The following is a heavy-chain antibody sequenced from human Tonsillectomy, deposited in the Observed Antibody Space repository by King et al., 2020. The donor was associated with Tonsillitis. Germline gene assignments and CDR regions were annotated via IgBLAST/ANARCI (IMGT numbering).Heavy chain of an antibody. V-gene: IGHV4-39*07. CDR2: FYYSGTT. CDR3: ARDPAGYFDY. J-gene: IGHJ4*02. CDR1: GGSINSRSNY. Sequence: QLQESGPGLVKSSETLSLTCTVSGGSINSRSNYWGWIRQPPGKGLEWIGSFYYSGTTYYSPSLKSRATISGDTSKNQFSLKLRSVTAADTAVYYCARDPAGYFDYWGQGTLVTVSS.